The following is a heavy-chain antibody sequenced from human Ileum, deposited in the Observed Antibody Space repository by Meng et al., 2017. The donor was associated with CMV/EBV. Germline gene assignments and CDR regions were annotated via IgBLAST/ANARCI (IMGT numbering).Heavy chain of an antibody. CDR3: ARLQTSGYGHFDY. CDR1: GFTVNTKY. V-gene: IGHV3-74*01. J-gene: IGHJ4*02. D-gene: IGHD5-12*01. CDR2: IHGDGSST. Sequence: GESLKISCAASGFTVNTKYMSWVRQAPGKGLVWVSRIHGDGSSTSYADSVKGRFTISRDNAKNTLYLQMNSLRAEDTAVYYCARLQTSGYGHFDYWGQGTLVTVSS.